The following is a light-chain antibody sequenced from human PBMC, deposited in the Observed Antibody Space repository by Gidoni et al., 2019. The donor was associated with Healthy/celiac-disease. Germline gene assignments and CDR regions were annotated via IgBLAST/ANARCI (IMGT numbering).Light chain of an antibody. CDR3: QQSYSTPRAT. J-gene: IGKJ3*01. CDR2: AAS. Sequence: DIQMTQSPSSLSASVGDRVTITCRASQSISSSLNWYQQKPGKAPKLLIYAASSLQSGVPSRFSGSGSGTDFTLTISSLQPEDFATYYGQQSYSTPRATFGPGPKVDIK. V-gene: IGKV1-39*01. CDR1: QSISSS.